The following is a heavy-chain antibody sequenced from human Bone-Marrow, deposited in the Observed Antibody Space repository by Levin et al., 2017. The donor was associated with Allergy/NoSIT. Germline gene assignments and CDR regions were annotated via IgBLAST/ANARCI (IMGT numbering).Heavy chain of an antibody. V-gene: IGHV3-7*01. CDR2: IKQDGSET. J-gene: IGHJ4*02. CDR3: ARCRDGGYCNGGSGY. Sequence: PGESLKISCAASGFTFSNYWMSWVRQAPGKGLEWVANIKQDGSETYYVDSVKGRFTISRDNAKNSLYLQMNSLRAEETAVYYCARCRDGGYCNGGSGYWGQGTLVTVSS. CDR1: GFTFSNYW. D-gene: IGHD2-15*01.